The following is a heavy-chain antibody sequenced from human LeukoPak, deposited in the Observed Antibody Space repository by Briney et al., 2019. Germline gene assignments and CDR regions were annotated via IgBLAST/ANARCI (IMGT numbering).Heavy chain of an antibody. D-gene: IGHD3-16*02. J-gene: IGHJ4*02. V-gene: IGHV5-51*01. CDR3: ARMIGLGEVSPYFDY. Sequence: KSGESLKISCKGSGYSFTSYWIGWVRQMPGKGLEWMGIIYPGDSDTRYSPSFQGQVTISADKSISTAYLQWSSLKASDTAMYYCARMIGLGEVSPYFDYWGQGTLVTVSS. CDR2: IYPGDSDT. CDR1: GYSFTSYW.